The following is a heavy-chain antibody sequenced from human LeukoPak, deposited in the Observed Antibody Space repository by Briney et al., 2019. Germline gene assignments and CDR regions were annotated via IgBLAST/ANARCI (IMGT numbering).Heavy chain of an antibody. D-gene: IGHD3-10*01. J-gene: IGHJ4*02. V-gene: IGHV3-21*01. CDR1: GFTFSSYS. CDR2: ISSSSSSI. CDR3: ARERYYGSGAPKYGW. Sequence: GALRLSCAASGFTFSSYSMIWVRQAPGKGLEWVSYISSSSSSIYYADSMKGRITISRDNAKNSLYLQMNSLRAEDTAVYYCARERYYGSGAPKYGWWGQGTLVTVSS.